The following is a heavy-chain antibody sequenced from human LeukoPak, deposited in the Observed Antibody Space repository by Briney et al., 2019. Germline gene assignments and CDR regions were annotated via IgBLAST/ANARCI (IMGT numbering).Heavy chain of an antibody. CDR2: ISYTGST. CDR3: AGTKYYYMDV. CDR1: GGSISSTSYY. J-gene: IGHJ6*03. Sequence: SETLSLTCTVSGGSISSTSYYWGWIRQPPGKGLEWIGSISYTGSTHYTPSLKSRVTITVDTTKQQFSLKLSSVTAADTAVYYCAGTKYYYMDVWGEGTTVTVS. V-gene: IGHV4-39*01.